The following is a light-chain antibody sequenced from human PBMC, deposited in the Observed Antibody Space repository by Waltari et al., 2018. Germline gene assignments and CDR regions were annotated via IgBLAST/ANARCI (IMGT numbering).Light chain of an antibody. V-gene: IGKV3-15*01. Sequence: EIVMTQSPATLSVSPGERATLSCRASQSVSSNLAWYQQKPGQAPRLLIYGASTGATGIPARLSGSGSGTEFTLTISSRQSEDFAVYYCQQYNNWPRTFGQGTKVEIK. CDR3: QQYNNWPRT. CDR2: GAS. J-gene: IGKJ1*01. CDR1: QSVSSN.